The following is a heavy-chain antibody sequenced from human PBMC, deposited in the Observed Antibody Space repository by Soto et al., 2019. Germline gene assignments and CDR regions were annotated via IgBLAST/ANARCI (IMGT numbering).Heavy chain of an antibody. CDR2: ISAYNGNT. CDR1: GYTFTSYG. Sequence: ASVKVSCKASGYTFTSYGISWVRQAPGQGLEWMGWISAYNGNTNYAQKFQGRVTITADKSTSTAYMELSSLRSEDTAVYYCARVRSDSWGKYYYGNSGMDVWGQGTTVTVSS. V-gene: IGHV1-18*04. CDR3: ARVRSDSWGKYYYGNSGMDV. J-gene: IGHJ6*02. D-gene: IGHD3-10*01.